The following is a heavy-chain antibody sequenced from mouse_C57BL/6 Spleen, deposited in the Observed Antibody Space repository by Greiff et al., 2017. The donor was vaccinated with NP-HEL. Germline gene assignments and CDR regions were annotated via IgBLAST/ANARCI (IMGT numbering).Heavy chain of an antibody. J-gene: IGHJ4*01. D-gene: IGHD2-3*01. CDR1: GFSLTSYG. CDR2: IWSGGST. CDR3: ARWGYYNYAMDY. V-gene: IGHV2-2*01. Sequence: VQLVESGPGLVQPSQSLSITCTVSGFSLTSYGVHWVRQSPGKGLEWLGVIWSGGSTDYYAAFISRLSISKDNSKSQVFFKMNSLQADDTAIYYCARWGYYNYAMDYWGQGTSVTVSS.